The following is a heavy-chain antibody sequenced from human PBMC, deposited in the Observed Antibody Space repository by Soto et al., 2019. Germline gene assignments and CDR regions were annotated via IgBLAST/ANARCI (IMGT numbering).Heavy chain of an antibody. V-gene: IGHV2-70*12. D-gene: IGHD5-18*01. CDR1: GFSLSTNGMC. Sequence: SGPTLVNPTQTLTLTCTFSGFSLSTNGMCVSWIRQPPGKALEWLARIDWDDDKYYSTSLKTRLTVSKDTSKNQVVLTMTSMDPVDTATYYCAHGHSYGHHAFDIWGQGTMVTVSS. J-gene: IGHJ3*02. CDR3: AHGHSYGHHAFDI. CDR2: IDWDDDK.